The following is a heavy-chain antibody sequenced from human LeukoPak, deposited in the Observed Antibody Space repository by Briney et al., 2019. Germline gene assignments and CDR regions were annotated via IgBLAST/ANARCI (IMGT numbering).Heavy chain of an antibody. CDR3: ATYSTASVGFHY. J-gene: IGHJ4*02. CDR1: GVSITNYY. CDR2: VFYTGST. V-gene: IGHV4-59*01. D-gene: IGHD6-13*01. Sequence: SETLSLTCIVSGVSITNYYWTWIRQPPGEGLEWIGYVFYTGSTNYNPSLESRVTISVDTSKNQVSLKLTSMTAADTAVYYCATYSTASVGFHYWGRGTLVTISS.